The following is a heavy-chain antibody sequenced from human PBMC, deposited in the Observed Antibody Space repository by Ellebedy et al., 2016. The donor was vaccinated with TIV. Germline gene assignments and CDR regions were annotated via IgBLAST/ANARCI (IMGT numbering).Heavy chain of an antibody. Sequence: SETLSLTCVISGDSVSTDICWNWIRPSPSRGLEWLGRTYYRSKWNNDYAVSLKSRITINPDTSKNLFSLQLNSVTPEDTAVYYCARGWFGSGMGVWGQGTTVTVSS. J-gene: IGHJ6*02. CDR2: TYYRSKWNN. CDR3: ARGWFGSGMGV. V-gene: IGHV6-1*01. D-gene: IGHD3-10*01. CDR1: GDSVSTDIC.